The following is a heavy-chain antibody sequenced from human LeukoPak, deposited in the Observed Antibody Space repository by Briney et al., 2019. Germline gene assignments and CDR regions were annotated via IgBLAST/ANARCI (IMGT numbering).Heavy chain of an antibody. J-gene: IGHJ6*03. CDR2: IKGRGPTT. V-gene: IGHV3-48*04. CDR3: ARAGEMRYMDV. D-gene: IGHD5-24*01. CDR1: GFTFSSYG. Sequence: DPGGTLRLSCAASGFTFSSYGMSWIRQAPGKGLEWLSHIKGRGPTTYYADSVRGRFTISRDNAKNSLFLQMNSLRVDDTAIYYCARAGEMRYMDVWGKGTAVAVSS.